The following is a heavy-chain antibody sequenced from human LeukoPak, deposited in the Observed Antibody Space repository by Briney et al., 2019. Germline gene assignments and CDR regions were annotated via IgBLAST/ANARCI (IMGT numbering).Heavy chain of an antibody. CDR1: GYAFTNYV. CDR3: ARELPVWRSYRYFGY. D-gene: IGHD3-16*02. V-gene: IGHV1-18*01. J-gene: IGHJ4*02. Sequence: ASVKVSCKASGYAFTNYVISWVRQAPGQGLEWMGWISPYNGNTDYAEKLQDRVTMTADTSTSTVYMELQSPRSDDTAVYYCARELPVWRSYRYFGYWGQGTVVTVSS. CDR2: ISPYNGNT.